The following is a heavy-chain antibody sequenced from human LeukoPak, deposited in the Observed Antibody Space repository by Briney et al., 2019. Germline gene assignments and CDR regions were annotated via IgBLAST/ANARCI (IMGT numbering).Heavy chain of an antibody. CDR2: ISSSSSYI. V-gene: IGHV3-21*01. CDR3: ARDLFRAVDTAMVHYYYGMDV. CDR1: GFTFSSYS. D-gene: IGHD5-18*01. J-gene: IGHJ6*02. Sequence: PGGSLRLSCAASGFTFSSYSMNWVRQAPGKGLDWVSSISSSSSYIYYADSVKGRFTISRDNAKNSLYLQMNSLRAEDTAVYYCARDLFRAVDTAMVHYYYGMDVWGQGTTVTVSS.